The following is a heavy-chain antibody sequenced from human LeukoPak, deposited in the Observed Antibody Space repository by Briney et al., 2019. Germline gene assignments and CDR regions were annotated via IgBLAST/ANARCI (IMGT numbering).Heavy chain of an antibody. CDR2: INHSGST. CDR1: GGSFSGYY. D-gene: IGHD6-19*01. J-gene: IGHJ6*03. CDR3: ARGVQKYSSGWYPTYYYMDV. V-gene: IGHV4-34*01. Sequence: SETLSLTCAVYGGSFSGYYWSWIRQPPGKGLEWIGEINHSGSTNYNPSLKSRVTISVDTSKNQFSLKLSSVTAADTAVYYCARGVQKYSSGWYPTYYYMDVWGKGTTVTVSS.